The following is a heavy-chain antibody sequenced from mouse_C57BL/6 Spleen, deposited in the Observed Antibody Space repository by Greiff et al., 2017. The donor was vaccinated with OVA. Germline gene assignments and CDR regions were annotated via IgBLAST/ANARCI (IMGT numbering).Heavy chain of an antibody. V-gene: IGHV1-69*01. CDR2: IDPSDSYT. Sequence: VQLQQSGAELVMPGASVKLSCKASGYTFTSYWMHWVKQRPGQGLEWIGEIDPSDSYTNYNQKFKGKSTLTVDKSSSTAYMQLSSLTSEDSAVYYCARGGLGYAMDYWGQGTSVTVSS. J-gene: IGHJ4*01. CDR1: GYTFTSYW. CDR3: ARGGLGYAMDY. D-gene: IGHD3-3*01.